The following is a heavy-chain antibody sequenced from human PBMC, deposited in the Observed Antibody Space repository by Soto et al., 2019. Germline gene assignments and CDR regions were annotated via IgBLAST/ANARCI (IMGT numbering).Heavy chain of an antibody. J-gene: IGHJ5*02. CDR3: VRVVSAATQGDRFAL. Sequence: SVKPSSKASGYTITSSAMHWGRQAPAQRNEWMGWINAGNGNTKYSQKFQGRVTITRDTSASTAYMELSSLRSEDTAVYYCVRVVSAATQGDRFALWTRRTPVT. CDR2: INAGNGNT. V-gene: IGHV1-3*01. D-gene: IGHD2-2*01. CDR1: GYTITSSA.